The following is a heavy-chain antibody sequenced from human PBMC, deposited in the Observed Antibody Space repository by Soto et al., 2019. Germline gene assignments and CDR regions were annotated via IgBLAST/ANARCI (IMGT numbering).Heavy chain of an antibody. CDR3: AREVSSSRIAASMFDY. D-gene: IGHD6-6*01. CDR2: ISAYNGNT. V-gene: IGHV1-18*01. J-gene: IGHJ4*02. Sequence: ASVKVSCKASGYTFTSYGISWVRQAPGQGLEWMGWISAYNGNTNYAQKHQGRVTMTTDTSTSTAYMELRSLRSDDTAVYYCAREVSSSRIAASMFDYWGQGTLVTVSS. CDR1: GYTFTSYG.